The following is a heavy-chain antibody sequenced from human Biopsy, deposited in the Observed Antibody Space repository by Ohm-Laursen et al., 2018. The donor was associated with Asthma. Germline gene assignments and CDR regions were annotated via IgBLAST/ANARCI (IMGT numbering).Heavy chain of an antibody. V-gene: IGHV1-69*01. CDR2: ISPIFGSI. CDR3: AKARCYYFYCDMEV. Sequence: SSVKVSCKSSGGTLNNYAINWVRQAPGQGLEWMGGISPIFGSIKYAQKFQDRVTISADVFKNTVHLELSSLRSEDTAVLYCAKARCYYFYCDMEVWGQGTAVTVSS. D-gene: IGHD3-3*01. CDR1: GGTLNNYA. J-gene: IGHJ6*02.